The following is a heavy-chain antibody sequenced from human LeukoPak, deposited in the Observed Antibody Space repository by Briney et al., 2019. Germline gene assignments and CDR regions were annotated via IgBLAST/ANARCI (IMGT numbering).Heavy chain of an antibody. V-gene: IGHV1-69*05. J-gene: IGHJ4*02. CDR1: GGTFSSYA. CDR2: IIPIFGTA. D-gene: IGHD6-19*01. Sequence: ASVKVSCKAPGGTFSSYAISWVRQAPGQGLEWMGGIIPIFGTANYAQKFQGRVTITTDESTSTAYMELSSLRSEDTAVYYCARAGYSSGPIDYWGQGTLVTVSS. CDR3: ARAGYSSGPIDY.